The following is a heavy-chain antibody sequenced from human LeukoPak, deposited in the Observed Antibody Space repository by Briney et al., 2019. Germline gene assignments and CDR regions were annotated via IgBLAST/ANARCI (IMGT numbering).Heavy chain of an antibody. J-gene: IGHJ5*02. V-gene: IGHV1-2*02. CDR3: ARSDSSTWFDP. CDR2: INPDNGVT. D-gene: IGHD2-21*01. Sequence: ASVKVSCKASGYTFTNFYIHWMRQAPGQGLEWMGWINPDNGVTDYAQKFQGRVTMTRDTSISAVYVELSRLRSDDTAVYYCARSDSSTWFDPWGQGTLVTVSS. CDR1: GYTFTNFY.